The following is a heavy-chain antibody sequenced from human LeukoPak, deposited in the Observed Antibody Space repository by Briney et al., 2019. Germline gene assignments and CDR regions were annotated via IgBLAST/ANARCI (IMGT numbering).Heavy chain of an antibody. D-gene: IGHD2-2*01. CDR1: GGTFSSYA. Sequence: SVKVSCKASGGTFSSYATSWVRQAPGQGLEWMGGIIPIFGTANYAQKFQGRVTITADESTSTAYMELSSLRSEDTAVYYCARDRCSSTSCYPMRDAFDIWGQGTMVTVSS. V-gene: IGHV1-69*01. CDR3: ARDRCSSTSCYPMRDAFDI. J-gene: IGHJ3*02. CDR2: IIPIFGTA.